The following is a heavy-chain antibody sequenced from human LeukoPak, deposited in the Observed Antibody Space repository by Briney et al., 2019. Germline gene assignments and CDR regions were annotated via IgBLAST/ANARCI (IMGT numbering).Heavy chain of an antibody. Sequence: PSETLSLTCIVSGDSISTDHWSWIRQSPGKGLEWIGYINYSGNSEYNPSLKSRVTISVDRSKNQVSLKMRSVTAADTAVYYCARLDCISDTCYNYWALGAVVTVSS. CDR2: INYSGNS. V-gene: IGHV4-59*08. D-gene: IGHD2-21*01. CDR1: GDSISTDH. CDR3: ARLDCISDTCYNY. J-gene: IGHJ4*02.